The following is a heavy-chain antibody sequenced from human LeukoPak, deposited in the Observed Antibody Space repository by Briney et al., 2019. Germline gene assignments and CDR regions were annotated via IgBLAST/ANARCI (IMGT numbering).Heavy chain of an antibody. CDR2: INPSGGST. Sequence: ASVKVSCKASGYTFTSYYMHWVRQAPGQGLEWMGIINPSGGSTSYAQKFQGRVTMTRDMSTSTAYMDLSRLRSDDTAVYYCARGHMVLPNWFDPWGQGTLVTVSS. CDR3: ARGHMVLPNWFDP. V-gene: IGHV1-46*01. CDR1: GYTFTSYY. J-gene: IGHJ5*02. D-gene: IGHD3-10*01.